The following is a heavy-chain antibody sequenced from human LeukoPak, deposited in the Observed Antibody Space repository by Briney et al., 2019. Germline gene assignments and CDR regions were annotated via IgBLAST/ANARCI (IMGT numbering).Heavy chain of an antibody. CDR3: ANYDGAPRY. V-gene: IGHV4-59*08. Sequence: ASETLSLTCTVSGGSISSYYWSWIRQPPGKGLEWIGYIYYTGSTSYNPSLKSRVTMSLDTSKNQFSLKLSSVTAADTAVYYCANYDGAPRYWGQGTLVTVSS. D-gene: IGHD3-22*01. CDR2: IYYTGST. J-gene: IGHJ4*02. CDR1: GGSISSYY.